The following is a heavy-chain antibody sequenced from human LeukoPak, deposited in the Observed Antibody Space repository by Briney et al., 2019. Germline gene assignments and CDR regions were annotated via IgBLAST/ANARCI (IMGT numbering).Heavy chain of an antibody. D-gene: IGHD3-10*01. Sequence: SGGSLRLSCTASGFTFGDYGLSWVRQAPGKGLGWVGFIRSKAYGGTTEYAASVKGRFTISRDDSKSIAYLQMNSLKVEDTAVYYCTGSFGELTFFDYWGQGTLVTVSS. J-gene: IGHJ4*02. V-gene: IGHV3-49*04. CDR1: GFTFGDYG. CDR3: TGSFGELTFFDY. CDR2: IRSKAYGGTT.